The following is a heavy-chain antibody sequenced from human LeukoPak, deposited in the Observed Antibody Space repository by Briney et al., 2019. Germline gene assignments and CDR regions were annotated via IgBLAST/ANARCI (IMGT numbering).Heavy chain of an antibody. CDR3: AELGITMIGGV. V-gene: IGHV3-48*04. D-gene: IGHD3-10*02. J-gene: IGHJ6*04. CDR1: GFTFSTYS. CDR2: IDSGSNNI. Sequence: GGSLRLSCAASGFTFSTYSMNWVRQAPGKGLEWVSGIDSGSNNIHYADSVKGRSTISRDNAKNSLYLQMNSLRAEDTAVYYCAELGITMIGGVWGKGTTVTISS.